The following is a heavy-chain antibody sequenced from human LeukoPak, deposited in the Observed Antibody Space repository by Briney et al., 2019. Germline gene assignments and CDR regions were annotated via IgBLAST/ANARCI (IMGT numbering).Heavy chain of an antibody. Sequence: GGSLRLSCAASGFTFSSYGMHWVRQAPGKGLEWVAVISYDGSNKYYADSVKGRFTISRDNSKNTLYLQMNSLRAEDTAVYYCANPITMVRGVTDAFDIWGQGTMVTVSS. CDR2: ISYDGSNK. CDR1: GFTFSSYG. D-gene: IGHD3-10*01. CDR3: ANPITMVRGVTDAFDI. V-gene: IGHV3-30*18. J-gene: IGHJ3*02.